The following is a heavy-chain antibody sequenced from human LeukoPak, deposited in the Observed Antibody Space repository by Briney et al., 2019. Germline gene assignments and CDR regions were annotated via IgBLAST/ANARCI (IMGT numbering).Heavy chain of an antibody. V-gene: IGHV1-8*01. Sequence: ASVKVSCKASGYTFTSYDISWVRQATGQGLEWMGWMNPNSGNTGYAQKFQGRVTMTRNTSISTAYMELSSLRSEDTAVYYCARPMTRRNNWFDPWGQGTLVTVSS. CDR3: ARPMTRRNNWFDP. CDR1: GYTFTSYD. CDR2: MNPNSGNT. D-gene: IGHD3-22*01. J-gene: IGHJ5*02.